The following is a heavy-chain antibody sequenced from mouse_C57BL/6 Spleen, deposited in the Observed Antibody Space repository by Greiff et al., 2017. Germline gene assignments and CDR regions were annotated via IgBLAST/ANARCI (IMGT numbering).Heavy chain of an antibody. Sequence: VQVVESGPGLVQPSQSLSITCTVSGFSLTSYGVHWVRPSPGKGLEWLGVIWSGGSTDYNAAFISRLSISKDNSKSQVLFKMNSLQADDTAIYYCARKGYDGNYLDYWGQGTTLTVSS. CDR3: ARKGYDGNYLDY. CDR1: GFSLTSYG. CDR2: IWSGGST. D-gene: IGHD2-3*01. V-gene: IGHV2-2*01. J-gene: IGHJ2*01.